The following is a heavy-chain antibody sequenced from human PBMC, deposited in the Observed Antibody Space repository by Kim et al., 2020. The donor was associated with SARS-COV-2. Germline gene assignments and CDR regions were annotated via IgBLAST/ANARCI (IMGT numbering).Heavy chain of an antibody. D-gene: IGHD3-22*01. J-gene: IGHJ5*02. CDR3: AGYPRDSKSNNWFDP. Sequence: ADSGQGRFTISRDNSKNMVFLQMKSLRSEDTAVYYGAGYPRDSKSNNWFDPWGQGTLVTVSS. V-gene: IGHV3-23*01.